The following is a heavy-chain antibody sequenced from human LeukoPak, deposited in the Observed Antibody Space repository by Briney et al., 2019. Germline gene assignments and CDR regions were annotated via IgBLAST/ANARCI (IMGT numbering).Heavy chain of an antibody. CDR1: GFTFSSYW. CDR3: ARGGPGTGMDY. D-gene: IGHD1-1*01. V-gene: IGHV3-74*01. Sequence: QPGGSLRLSCAASGFTFSSYWMHWVRQAPGKGLVWVSRINSDGSSTSYADSVKGRFTISRDNAKNTLYLQMNSLRAEDTALYYCARGGPGTGMDYWGQGALITVSS. J-gene: IGHJ4*02. CDR2: INSDGSST.